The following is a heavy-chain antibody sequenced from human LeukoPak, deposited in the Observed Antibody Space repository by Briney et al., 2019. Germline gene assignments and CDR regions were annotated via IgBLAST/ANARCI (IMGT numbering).Heavy chain of an antibody. CDR2: FSSSSSYI. J-gene: IGHJ4*02. CDR3: ARDSYDYIWGSYRSHFDY. Sequence: PGGPLSFSWAAPGFTFSSNRLTWFGQAQGKGLEWVPSFSSSSSYIYYADSVKGRFTISRDNAKNSLYLQMNSLRAEDTAVYYCARDSYDYIWGSYRSHFDYWGQGTLVTVSS. D-gene: IGHD3-16*02. CDR1: GFTFSSNR. V-gene: IGHV3-21*01.